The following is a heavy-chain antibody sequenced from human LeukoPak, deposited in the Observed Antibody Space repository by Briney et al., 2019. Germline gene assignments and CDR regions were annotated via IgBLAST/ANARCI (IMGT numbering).Heavy chain of an antibody. D-gene: IGHD1-14*01. CDR1: GFSSNRSL. CDR3: VRRLSCIKTACPPSS. Sequence: GQSLQIPCHAAGFSSNRSLICRVRQMPGKGLEWMGIIYGGDSDTRYNPSFQGQVTISADKFTSTAYLQWSSLKASDTAMYYFVRRLSCIKTACPPSSRGQGTLVTVSS. V-gene: IGHV5-51*01. CDR2: IYGGDSDT. J-gene: IGHJ4*02.